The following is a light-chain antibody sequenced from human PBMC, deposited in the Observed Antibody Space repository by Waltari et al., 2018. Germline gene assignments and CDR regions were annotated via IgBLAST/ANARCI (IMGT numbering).Light chain of an antibody. CDR1: QSITTW. V-gene: IGKV1-5*03. CDR3: QQYNSYSGT. J-gene: IGKJ1*01. Sequence: DIQMTQSPSTLYASVGDRVTITCRASQSITTWLAWYQHKPGKAPKLLIYKASSLESGVPSRFSGSGSGTEFTLTISSLQPDDFATYYCQQYNSYSGTFGQGTKVEIK. CDR2: KAS.